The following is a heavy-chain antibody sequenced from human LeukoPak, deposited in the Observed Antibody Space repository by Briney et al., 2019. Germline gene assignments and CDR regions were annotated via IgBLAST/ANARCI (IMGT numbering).Heavy chain of an antibody. J-gene: IGHJ6*03. Sequence: GGSLRLSCAASGFTFSSYWMHWVRQAPGKGLVWVSRINTDGSSTSYADSVKGRFTISRDNAKNTLYLQMNSLRAEDTAVYYCAREEAYYYYYMDVWGKGTTVSVSS. V-gene: IGHV3-74*01. CDR2: INTDGSST. CDR3: AREEAYYYYYMDV. CDR1: GFTFSSYW.